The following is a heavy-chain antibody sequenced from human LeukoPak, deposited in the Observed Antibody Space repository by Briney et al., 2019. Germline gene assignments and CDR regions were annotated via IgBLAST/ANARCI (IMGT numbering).Heavy chain of an antibody. CDR1: GFTFSSYG. CDR2: ISYDGNNK. Sequence: PGGSLRLSCAASGFTFSSYGMHWVRQAPGKGLEWVAVISYDGNNKYYVDSVKGRFTISRDNPKNTLYLQMNTLKIEDTAMYYCVRGVTIYDSSGYFDYWGQGTLVTVSS. CDR3: VRGVTIYDSSGYFDY. J-gene: IGHJ4*02. V-gene: IGHV3-30*03. D-gene: IGHD3-22*01.